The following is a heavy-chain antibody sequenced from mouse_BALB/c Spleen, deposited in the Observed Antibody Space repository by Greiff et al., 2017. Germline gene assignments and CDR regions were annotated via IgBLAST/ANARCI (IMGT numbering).Heavy chain of an antibody. J-gene: IGHJ4*01. V-gene: IGHV14-3*02. D-gene: IGHD1-1*01. Sequence: EVQRVESGAELVKPGASVKLSCTASGFNIKDTYMHWVQQRPEQGLEWIGRIDPANGNTKYDPKFQGKATITADTSSNTSYLQLSSLTSEDTAVYYGARDYGSHYYAMDYWGQGTSVTVSS. CDR2: IDPANGNT. CDR1: GFNIKDTY. CDR3: ARDYGSHYYAMDY.